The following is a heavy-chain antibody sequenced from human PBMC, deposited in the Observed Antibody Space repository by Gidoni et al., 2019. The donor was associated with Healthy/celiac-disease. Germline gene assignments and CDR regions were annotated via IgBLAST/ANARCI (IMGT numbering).Heavy chain of an antibody. CDR2: ISWNSGSI. Sequence: EVQLVESGGGLVQPGRSLRLSCAASGFTFDDYAMHWVRQAPGKGLEWVSGISWNSGSIGYADSVKGRFTISRDNAKNSLYLQMNSLRAEDTALYYCAKSARDGTTKDYFDYWGQGTLVTVSS. CDR1: GFTFDDYA. V-gene: IGHV3-9*01. J-gene: IGHJ4*02. CDR3: AKSARDGTTKDYFDY. D-gene: IGHD1-7*01.